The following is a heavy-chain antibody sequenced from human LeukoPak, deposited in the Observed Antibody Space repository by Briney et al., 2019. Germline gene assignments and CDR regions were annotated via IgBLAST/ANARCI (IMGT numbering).Heavy chain of an antibody. V-gene: IGHV3-66*01. CDR2: IYGGDNT. CDR1: GFTVSSNY. CDR3: ARGPYNWNYPRGPLDY. D-gene: IGHD1-7*01. J-gene: IGHJ4*02. Sequence: PGGSLRLSCAASGFTVSSNYMSWVRQAPGKGLEWVSVIYGGDNTYYADSVKGRFTISRDNSKNTLYLQMNSLRAEDTAVYYCARGPYNWNYPRGPLDYWGQGTLVTVSS.